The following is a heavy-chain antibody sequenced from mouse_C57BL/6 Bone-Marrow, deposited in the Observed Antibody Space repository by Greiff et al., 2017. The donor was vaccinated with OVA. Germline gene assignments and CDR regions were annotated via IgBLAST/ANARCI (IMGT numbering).Heavy chain of an antibody. D-gene: IGHD6-1*01. V-gene: IGHV14-4*01. Sequence: EVKLVESGAELVRPGASVKLSCTASGFNIKDDYMHWVKQRPEQGLEWIGWIDPENGDTEYASKFQGKATITADTSSNTAYLQLSSLTSEDTAVYYCTGGPQPEFAYWGQGTLVTVSA. CDR1: GFNIKDDY. CDR2: IDPENGDT. J-gene: IGHJ3*01. CDR3: TGGPQPEFAY.